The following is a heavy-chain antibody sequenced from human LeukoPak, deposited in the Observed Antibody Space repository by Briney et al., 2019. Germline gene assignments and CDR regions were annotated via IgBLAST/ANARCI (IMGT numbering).Heavy chain of an antibody. Sequence: GGSLRLSRVDSGFCFSIYAVSWVRQAPRKGLEWVSGISDVGSRTYYADSVKGRFTISRDDSKNTLYLQMNSLRAEDTAVYYGAKVQLGIGIDYWGQGTLVTVSS. D-gene: IGHD7-27*01. V-gene: IGHV3-23*01. J-gene: IGHJ4*02. CDR1: GFCFSIYA. CDR3: AKVQLGIGIDY. CDR2: ISDVGSRT.